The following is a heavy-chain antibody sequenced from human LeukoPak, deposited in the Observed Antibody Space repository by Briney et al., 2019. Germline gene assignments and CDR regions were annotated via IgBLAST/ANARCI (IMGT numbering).Heavy chain of an antibody. D-gene: IGHD6-19*01. CDR3: ARAGRGVLSGWYYFDH. Sequence: SETLSLTCTVSGGSISSYYWSWIRQPAGKGLEWIGRIYTSGSTNYNPSLKSRVTMSVDTSKNQFSLKLSSVTAADTAVYYCARAGRGVLSGWYYFDHWGQGTLVTVSS. CDR2: IYTSGST. CDR1: GGSISSYY. J-gene: IGHJ4*02. V-gene: IGHV4-4*07.